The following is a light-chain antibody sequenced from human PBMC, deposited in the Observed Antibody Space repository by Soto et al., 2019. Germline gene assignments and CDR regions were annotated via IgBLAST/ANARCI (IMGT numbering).Light chain of an antibody. V-gene: IGLV2-8*01. Sequence: HSVLTQPPSASGSPGQSVTISCAGTSSDVGGYNFVSWYQQHPGKVPKLMIYEVIKRPSGVPDRFSGSKSGNTASLTVSGLHAEDEADYYCSSYSGSDNFVVFGGGTKLTVL. CDR3: SSYSGSDNFVV. J-gene: IGLJ2*01. CDR1: SSDVGGYNF. CDR2: EVI.